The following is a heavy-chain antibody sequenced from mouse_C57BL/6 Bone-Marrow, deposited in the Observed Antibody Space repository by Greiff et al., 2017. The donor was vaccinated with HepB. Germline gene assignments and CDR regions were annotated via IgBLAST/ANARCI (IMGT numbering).Heavy chain of an antibody. CDR3: ARRGTYYYSSSYDKYYFDY. J-gene: IGHJ2*01. CDR1: GFTFSDYY. Sequence: EVKLVESGGGLVQPGGSLKLSCAASGFTFSDYYMYWVRQTPEKRLEWVAYISNGGGSTYYPDTVKGRFTISRDKSKNTLYLQMSRLKSEDTAMYYCARRGTYYYSSSYDKYYFDYWGQGTTLTVSS. CDR2: ISNGGGST. D-gene: IGHD1-1*01. V-gene: IGHV5-12*01.